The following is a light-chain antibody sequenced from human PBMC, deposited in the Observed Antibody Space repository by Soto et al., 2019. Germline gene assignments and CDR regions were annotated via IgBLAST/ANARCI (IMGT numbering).Light chain of an antibody. CDR3: QQRQYWPPIT. CDR2: GAS. CDR1: QSVSSSY. Sequence: EIVMTQSPGTLSLSPGERATLSCRASQSVSSSYLAWYQQKPGQAPRLLIYGASSRAIGIPARFSGSGSGTDFTLTISSLEPEDFAIYYCQQRQYWPPITFGQGTRLEIK. J-gene: IGKJ5*01. V-gene: IGKV3D-20*02.